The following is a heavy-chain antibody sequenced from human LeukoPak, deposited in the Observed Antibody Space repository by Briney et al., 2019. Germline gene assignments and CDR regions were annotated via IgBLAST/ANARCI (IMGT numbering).Heavy chain of an antibody. V-gene: IGHV3-7*01. CDR1: GFTFSHYW. J-gene: IGHJ4*02. CDR2: IKQDGSEK. CDR3: ARGRWGHFDY. D-gene: IGHD3-16*01. Sequence: PGGSLRLSCAASGFTFSHYWMSWVRQAAGKWLEWVANIKQDGSEKYYVDSVKGRFTISRDNAKNSLVLQMNSLRVEDTAVYYCARGRWGHFDYWGQGTLVTVSS.